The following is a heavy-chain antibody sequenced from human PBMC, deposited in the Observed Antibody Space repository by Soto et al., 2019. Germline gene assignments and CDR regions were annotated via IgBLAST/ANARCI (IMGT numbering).Heavy chain of an antibody. CDR2: IKSKTDGGTT. V-gene: IGHV3-15*01. J-gene: IGHJ4*02. CDR1: GFTFSNAW. D-gene: IGHD5-12*01. Sequence: GGSLRLSCAASGFTFSNAWMSWVRQAPGKGLEWVGRIKSKTDGGTTDYAAPVKGRFTISRDDSKNTLYLQMNSLKTEDTAVYYCTTVPIGGWLRPLDPFDYWGQGTLVTVSS. CDR3: TTVPIGGWLRPLDPFDY.